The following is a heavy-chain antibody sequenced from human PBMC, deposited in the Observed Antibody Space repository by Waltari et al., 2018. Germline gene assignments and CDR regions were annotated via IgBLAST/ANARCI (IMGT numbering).Heavy chain of an antibody. Sequence: QLQLQESGPGLVKPSETLSLTCTVSCGSISNSNYYWGWIRQPPGKGLEWIGTIYYSGSTYYNPSLRSRVTISVDTSKNQFSLKLSSVTAADTAIYFCARTGAHSSGYIDYWGQGTLVTVSS. J-gene: IGHJ4*02. V-gene: IGHV4-39*01. CDR1: CGSISNSNYY. CDR3: ARTGAHSSGYIDY. D-gene: IGHD3-22*01. CDR2: IYYSGST.